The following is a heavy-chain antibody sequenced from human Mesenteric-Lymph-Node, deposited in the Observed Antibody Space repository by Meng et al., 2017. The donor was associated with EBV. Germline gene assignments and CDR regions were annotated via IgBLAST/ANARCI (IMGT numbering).Heavy chain of an antibody. CDR1: GGSISSGGYC. CDR3: ARGLEVATMSY. D-gene: IGHD5-12*01. Sequence: RPTVSAPGLGQPSQALSSTGAVSGGSISSGGYCWSWIRQPPGKGLEWFGYIYYSGSTYYNPSLKSRVTITVDTSKNQFSLKLSSVTAADTAVYYCARGLEVATMSYWGQGTLVTVSS. V-gene: IGHV4-30-4*01. J-gene: IGHJ4*02. CDR2: IYYSGST.